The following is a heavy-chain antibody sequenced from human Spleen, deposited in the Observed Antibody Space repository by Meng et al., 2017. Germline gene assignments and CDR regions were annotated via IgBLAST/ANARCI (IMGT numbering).Heavy chain of an antibody. Sequence: ESLKISCAVYGGSFSGYYWSWIRQPPGKGLEWIGEINHSGSTNYNPSLKSRVTISVDTSKNQFSLKLSSVTAADTAVYYCARGLIQLWTYYFDYWGQGTLVTVSS. CDR3: ARGLIQLWTYYFDY. CDR2: INHSGST. J-gene: IGHJ4*02. V-gene: IGHV4-34*01. D-gene: IGHD5-18*01. CDR1: GGSFSGYY.